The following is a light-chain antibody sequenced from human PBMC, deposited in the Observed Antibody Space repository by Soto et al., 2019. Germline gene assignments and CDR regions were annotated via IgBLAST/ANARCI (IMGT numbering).Light chain of an antibody. J-gene: IGLJ1*01. CDR2: EVS. V-gene: IGLV2-18*02. CDR3: SSYTSSRAIV. Sequence: QSVLTQPPSVSGSPGQSVTISCTGTSSDVGSYNRVSWYQQPPGTAPKLMIYEVSNRPSGVPDRFSGSKSGNTASLTISGLQAEDEADYYCSSYTSSRAIVFGTGTKVTVL. CDR1: SSDVGSYNR.